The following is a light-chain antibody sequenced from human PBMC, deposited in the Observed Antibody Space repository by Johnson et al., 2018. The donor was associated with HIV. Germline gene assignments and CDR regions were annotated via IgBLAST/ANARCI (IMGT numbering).Light chain of an antibody. Sequence: QSVLTQSPSVSAAPGQRVTISCSGSSSNIGKNSVSWYQQVPGTAPRLVIYDTIKRHSGIPDRFSGSKSGTSATLGITGLQTGDEADYYCGTWDSSLNAYVFGAATKVAVL. CDR1: SSNIGKNS. CDR2: DTI. CDR3: GTWDSSLNAYV. J-gene: IGLJ1*01. V-gene: IGLV1-51*01.